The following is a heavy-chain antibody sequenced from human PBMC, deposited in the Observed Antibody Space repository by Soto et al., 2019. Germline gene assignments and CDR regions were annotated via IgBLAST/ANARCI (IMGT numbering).Heavy chain of an antibody. CDR2: IYYSGST. CDR3: ARVSVRYSGYAPFDY. CDR1: GGSISSGDYY. Sequence: SETLSLTCTVSGGSISSGDYYWSWIRQPPGKGLEWIGYIYYSGSTYYNPSLKSRVTISVDTSKNQFSLKLSSVTAADTAVYYCARVSVRYSGYAPFDYWGQGTLVTASS. V-gene: IGHV4-30-4*01. J-gene: IGHJ4*02. D-gene: IGHD5-12*01.